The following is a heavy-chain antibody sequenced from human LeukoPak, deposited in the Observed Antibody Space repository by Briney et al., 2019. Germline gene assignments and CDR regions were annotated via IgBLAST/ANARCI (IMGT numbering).Heavy chain of an antibody. Sequence: SETLSLTCAVSGGSISSSNWWSWVRQPPGKGLGWIGEIYHNGSTNYNPSLKSRVTISVDKSKNQFSLKLSSVTAADTAVYYCASEKTTVVTGLDYWGQGTLVTVSS. J-gene: IGHJ4*02. CDR3: ASEKTTVVTGLDY. D-gene: IGHD4-23*01. V-gene: IGHV4-4*02. CDR2: IYHNGST. CDR1: GGSISSSNW.